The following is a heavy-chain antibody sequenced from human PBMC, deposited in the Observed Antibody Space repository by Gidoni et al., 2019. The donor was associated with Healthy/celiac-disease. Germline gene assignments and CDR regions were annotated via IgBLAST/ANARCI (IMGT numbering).Heavy chain of an antibody. J-gene: IGHJ3*02. CDR3: ASIYDFWSGPDDAFDM. CDR2: ISNNGGST. V-gene: IGHV3-23*01. D-gene: IGHD3-3*01. CDR1: RFTFRSSA. Sequence: EVQLLESGGGLVQPGGSLRLSCVASRFTFRSSAMSWVRQAPGKGLEWVSAISNNGGSTYYADSVKGRFTISRDNSKNTLYLQMNSLRAEDTAVYYCASIYDFWSGPDDAFDMWGQGTMVTVSS.